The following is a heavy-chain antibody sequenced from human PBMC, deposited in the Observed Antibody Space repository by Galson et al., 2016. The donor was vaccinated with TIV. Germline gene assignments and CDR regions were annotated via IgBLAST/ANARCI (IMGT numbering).Heavy chain of an antibody. Sequence: SLRLSCAASGFTFSNYNMNWVRQAPGKGLEWVSSISSTSNYIYYGDPVKGRFTISRDNAENSLHLHMNSLRAEDTAIYFCARTGNYYHYAMDVCGQGTTVTVSS. V-gene: IGHV3-21*01. J-gene: IGHJ6*02. D-gene: IGHD7-27*01. CDR3: ARTGNYYHYAMDV. CDR2: ISSTSNYI. CDR1: GFTFSNYN.